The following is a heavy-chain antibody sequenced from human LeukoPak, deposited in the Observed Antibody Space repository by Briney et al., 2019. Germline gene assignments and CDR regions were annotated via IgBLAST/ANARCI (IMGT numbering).Heavy chain of an antibody. CDR2: INADGSST. Sequence: GGSLRLSCAASGFTFSSKWMHWVRQTPGVGLVWVSRINADGSSTNYADSVKGRFTIARDNAKNTLCLQMNSVRVEDTAVYYCARSPPWGNYLSFMDAWGKGTTVTVSS. J-gene: IGHJ6*03. CDR1: GFTFSSKW. V-gene: IGHV3-74*01. CDR3: ARSPPWGNYLSFMDA. D-gene: IGHD3-16*01.